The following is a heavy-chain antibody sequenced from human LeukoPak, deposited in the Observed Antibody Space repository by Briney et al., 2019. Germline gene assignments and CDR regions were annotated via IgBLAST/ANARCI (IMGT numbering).Heavy chain of an antibody. V-gene: IGHV3-23*01. CDR1: GFTFSSYA. CDR2: ISGSGSA. D-gene: IGHD3-10*01. J-gene: IGHJ3*01. Sequence: GGSLRLPCAASGFTFSSYAMSWVRQAPGKGLEWVSAISGSGSAYYADSVKGRFTVSRDNSRNAVYLQMNSLRVEDTAVYYCVKDQYSGSGSYPDAFDFWGQGTVVTVSS. CDR3: VKDQYSGSGSYPDAFDF.